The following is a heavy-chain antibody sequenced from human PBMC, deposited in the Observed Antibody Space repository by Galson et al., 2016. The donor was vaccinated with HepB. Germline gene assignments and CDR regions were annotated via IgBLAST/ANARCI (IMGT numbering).Heavy chain of an antibody. Sequence: SLRLSCAASGFTFSDCGMHWVRQTPGKGLEWVAVISYDGSHNSYADSVKGRFTISRDNSKNTVNLQMNSLRTEDTAVYYCAKDLWVELATMWDYWGQGTLVTVSS. CDR2: ISYDGSHN. V-gene: IGHV3-30*18. CDR3: AKDLWVELATMWDY. CDR1: GFTFSDCG. J-gene: IGHJ4*02. D-gene: IGHD5-24*01.